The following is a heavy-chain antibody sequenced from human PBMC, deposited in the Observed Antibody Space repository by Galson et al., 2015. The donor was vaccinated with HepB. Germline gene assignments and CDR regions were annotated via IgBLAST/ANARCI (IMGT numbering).Heavy chain of an antibody. Sequence: SLRLSCAASGFTFRRSGMNWVRQAPGMGLEWVSTIGELTTDTHYADSVEGRFAISRDNSRNTVYLQMTTLRAEDTAIYYCATRETEHFDFWGQGTLVIVSS. CDR1: GFTFRRSG. J-gene: IGHJ4*02. CDR3: ATRETEHFDF. D-gene: IGHD1-26*01. V-gene: IGHV3-23*01. CDR2: IGELTTDT.